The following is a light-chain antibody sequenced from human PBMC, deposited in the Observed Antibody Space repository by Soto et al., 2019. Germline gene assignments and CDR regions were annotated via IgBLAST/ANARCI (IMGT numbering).Light chain of an antibody. CDR3: QSYDSRLSAVV. CDR1: SSNIGAGYD. J-gene: IGLJ2*01. CDR2: GNR. Sequence: QSVLAQPPSLSGAPGQRVTFSCTGSSSNIGAGYDVHWYQLLPGTAPNVVIFGNRNRPSGVPDRFSGSKSGTSASLAITGLQAEDEADYYCQSYDSRLSAVVFGGGTQLTVL. V-gene: IGLV1-40*01.